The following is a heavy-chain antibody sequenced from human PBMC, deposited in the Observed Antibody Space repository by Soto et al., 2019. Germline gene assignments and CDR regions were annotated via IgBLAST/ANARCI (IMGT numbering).Heavy chain of an antibody. J-gene: IGHJ6*02. CDR3: MKAHESGDFLGMSV. V-gene: IGHV4-61*01. Sequence: SETLSLTCTVSGGSVSTGMKYWGWVRQPPGKALEFMGYMYKTGETLLNSSLKSRVTLSMETSKNQFSLTLSSVTAADTAVYFCMKAHESGDFLGMSVWGPGTTVTVSS. CDR2: MYKTGET. D-gene: IGHD3-10*01. CDR1: GGSVSTGMKY.